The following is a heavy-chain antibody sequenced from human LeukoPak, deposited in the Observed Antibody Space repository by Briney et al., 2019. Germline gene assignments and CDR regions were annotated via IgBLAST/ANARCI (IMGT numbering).Heavy chain of an antibody. Sequence: GGSLRLSCAASGFTFSSYAMSWVRQAPGKGLEWVSAISGSGGSTYYADSVKGRLTISRDNSKNTLYLQMNSLRAEDTAVYYCATSPVLLWFGPYYFDYWGQGTLVTVSS. D-gene: IGHD3-10*01. CDR1: GFTFSSYA. CDR2: ISGSGGST. V-gene: IGHV3-23*01. J-gene: IGHJ4*02. CDR3: ATSPVLLWFGPYYFDY.